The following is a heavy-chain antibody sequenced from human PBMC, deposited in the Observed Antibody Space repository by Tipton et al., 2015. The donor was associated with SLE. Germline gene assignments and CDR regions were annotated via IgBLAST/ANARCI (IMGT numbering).Heavy chain of an antibody. CDR2: ISYDGSNK. V-gene: IGHV3-30-3*01. CDR1: GFTFSSYA. J-gene: IGHJ6*03. CDR3: ARGGDYHYMDV. Sequence: RSLRLSCAASGFTFSSYAMHWVRQAPGKGLEWVAVISYDGSNKYYADSVKGRFTISRDNSKNTLYLQMNSLRAEDTAVYYCARGGDYHYMDVWGKGTTVTVPS.